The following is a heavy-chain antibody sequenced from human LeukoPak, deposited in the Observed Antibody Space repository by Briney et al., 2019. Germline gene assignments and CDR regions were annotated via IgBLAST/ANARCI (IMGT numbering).Heavy chain of an antibody. Sequence: ASVKVSCKASGYTFTSYAMNWVRQAPGQGLEWMGWINTNTGNPTYAQGFTGRFVFSLDTSVSTAYLQISSLKAEDTAVYYCARAPHMYDFWSGQSFADAFDIWGQGTMVTVSS. V-gene: IGHV7-4-1*02. D-gene: IGHD3-3*01. J-gene: IGHJ3*02. CDR3: ARAPHMYDFWSGQSFADAFDI. CDR1: GYTFTSYA. CDR2: INTNTGNP.